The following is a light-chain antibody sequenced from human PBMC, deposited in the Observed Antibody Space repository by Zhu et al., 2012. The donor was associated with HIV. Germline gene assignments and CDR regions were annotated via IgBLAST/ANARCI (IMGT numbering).Light chain of an antibody. V-gene: IGKV3-11*01. Sequence: EIVLTQSPATLSLSPGERATLSCRASQSVSSYLAWYQQKPGQAPRLLIFDASNRATGIPARFSGSGSGTDFTLTINSLEPEDFAVYYCQQRSNWPFTFGGGTKGGD. CDR3: QQRSNWPFT. CDR2: DAS. CDR1: QSVSSY. J-gene: IGKJ4*01.